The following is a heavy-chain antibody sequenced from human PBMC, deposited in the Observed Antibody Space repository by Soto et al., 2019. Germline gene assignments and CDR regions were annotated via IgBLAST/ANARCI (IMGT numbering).Heavy chain of an antibody. J-gene: IGHJ3*02. CDR1: GGSISSSSYY. Sequence: PSETLSLTCTVSGGSISSSSYYWGWIRQPPGKGLEWIGSIYYSGSTYYNPSLKSRVTISVDTSKNQFSLKLSSVTAADTAVYYCARRPPYCGGDCYSDAFDIWGQGTMVTVSS. CDR2: IYYSGST. D-gene: IGHD2-21*01. V-gene: IGHV4-39*01. CDR3: ARRPPYCGGDCYSDAFDI.